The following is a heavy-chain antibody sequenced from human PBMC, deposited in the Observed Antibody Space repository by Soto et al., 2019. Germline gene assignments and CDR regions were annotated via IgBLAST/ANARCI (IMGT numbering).Heavy chain of an antibody. Sequence: QVQLQESGPGLVKSSETLSLTCTVSGGSISSYYWSWIRQPPGKGLEWIGYTHYSGSTNYNASLTRRVTISVDTSKNQFSLRLSSVTAADTAVYYCAGRGAAAGTFDYWGQGTLVTVSS. V-gene: IGHV4-59*08. CDR2: THYSGST. CDR1: GGSISSYY. J-gene: IGHJ4*02. D-gene: IGHD6-13*01. CDR3: AGRGAAAGTFDY.